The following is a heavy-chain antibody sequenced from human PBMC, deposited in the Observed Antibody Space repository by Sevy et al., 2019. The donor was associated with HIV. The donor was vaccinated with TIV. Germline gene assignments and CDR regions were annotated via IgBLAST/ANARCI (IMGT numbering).Heavy chain of an antibody. Sequence: GESLKISCAASGFTFSKYGMHWVRQAPGKGLEGVAVISYDGGNKYYADSVKGRFTISKDNFKNTLYLQMNSLRAEDTAIYYCAKPGTFSGSYLDAFDIWGQGTMVTVSS. CDR2: ISYDGGNK. V-gene: IGHV3-30*18. CDR1: GFTFSKYG. J-gene: IGHJ3*02. CDR3: AKPGTFSGSYLDAFDI. D-gene: IGHD1-26*01.